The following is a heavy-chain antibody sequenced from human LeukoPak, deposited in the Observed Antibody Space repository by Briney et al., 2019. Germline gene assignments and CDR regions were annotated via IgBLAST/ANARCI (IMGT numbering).Heavy chain of an antibody. CDR2: IYYSGST. J-gene: IGHJ5*02. Sequence: SETLSLTCNVSGDSINNYYWNWIRQPPGRGLDWIGYIYYSGSTNYNPSLKSRVTISVDTSKNQFSLKLTSLTAADTAVYYCARGESGGSDWFDPWGQGILVTVSS. V-gene: IGHV4-59*01. CDR1: GDSINNYY. D-gene: IGHD2-15*01. CDR3: ARGESGGSDWFDP.